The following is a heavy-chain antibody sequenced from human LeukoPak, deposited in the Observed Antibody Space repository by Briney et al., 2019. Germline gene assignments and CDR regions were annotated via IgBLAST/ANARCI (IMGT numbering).Heavy chain of an antibody. D-gene: IGHD3-10*01. CDR2: ISYDGSNK. J-gene: IGHJ2*01. V-gene: IGHV3-30*14. CDR3: ARDYNGDYGYFDL. CDR1: GFTFSTYA. Sequence: GRSLRLSCAASGFTFSTYAMHWVRQAPGKGLEWVAVISYDGSNKDYADSVKGRFTISRDNSKNTLYLQMNSLRAEDTAVYYCARDYNGDYGYFDLWGRGTLVTVSS.